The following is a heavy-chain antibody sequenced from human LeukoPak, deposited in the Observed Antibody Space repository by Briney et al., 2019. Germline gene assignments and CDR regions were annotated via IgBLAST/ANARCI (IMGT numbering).Heavy chain of an antibody. D-gene: IGHD1-1*01. CDR3: ARDAARTTTPGGPDY. V-gene: IGHV1-18*01. Sequence: VDSVKVSCKASGYTFVSYGISWVRQAPGQGIEWMGWISGYNHDTHYAQNLQDRVSITTDTSTSTAYMELRSLTSDDTALYYCARDAARTTTPGGPDYWGQGTLVTVSS. J-gene: IGHJ4*02. CDR2: ISGYNHDT. CDR1: GYTFVSYG.